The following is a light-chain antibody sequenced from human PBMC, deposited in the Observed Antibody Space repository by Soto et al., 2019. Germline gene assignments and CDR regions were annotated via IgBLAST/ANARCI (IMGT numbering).Light chain of an antibody. CDR1: SSNIGAGSD. J-gene: IGLJ1*01. CDR3: QSLDNSLSRSVV. Sequence: QSVLTQPPSVSGAPGQRVTIPCTGASSNIGAGSDVHWYQQLPGAAPKLLIYGTSNRPSGVPDRFSGSKSGTSASLVITGLQAEDEAVYHCQSLDNSLSRSVVFGTGTKVTVL. CDR2: GTS. V-gene: IGLV1-40*01.